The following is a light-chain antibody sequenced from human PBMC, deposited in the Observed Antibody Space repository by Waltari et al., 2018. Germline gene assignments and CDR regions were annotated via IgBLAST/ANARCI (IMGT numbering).Light chain of an antibody. Sequence: EIVLPQSPATLASSPGERATPSCRASQSISTYLAWYQQKPGQGPRLLMDNASNRPTGLPARFSGSGNGTDLTLTVSSLEPEGFAVYYCQQRGSWPVTFGGVPKVTIK. CDR2: NAS. J-gene: IGKJ4*01. CDR1: QSISTY. V-gene: IGKV3-11*01. CDR3: QQRGSWPVT.